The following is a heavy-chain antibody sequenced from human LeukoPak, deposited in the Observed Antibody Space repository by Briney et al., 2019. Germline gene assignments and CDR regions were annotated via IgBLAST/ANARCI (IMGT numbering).Heavy chain of an antibody. J-gene: IGHJ5*02. V-gene: IGHV3-23*01. Sequence: PGGSLRLSCAASGFTFSSYAMSWVRQAPGKGLEWVSTISGSDGITYYADSVKGRFTISRDNSKNTLYLQMNSLRAEDTAVYYCAKDRSSSSWYWSGEGYHWFDPWGQGTLVTVSS. CDR1: GFTFSSYA. CDR3: AKDRSSSSWYWSGEGYHWFDP. CDR2: ISGSDGIT. D-gene: IGHD6-13*01.